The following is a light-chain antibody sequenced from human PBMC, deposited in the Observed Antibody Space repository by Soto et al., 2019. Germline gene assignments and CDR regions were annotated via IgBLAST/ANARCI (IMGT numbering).Light chain of an antibody. Sequence: GDTVTITGRANQSISEFLAWYQQKPGKAPRLLIYDAFGLESGVPSRFGGSGSGTEFTLTINSLQPDDLATYYCQQYNTYPWTFGQGTKVDIK. CDR3: QQYNTYPWT. J-gene: IGKJ1*01. CDR1: QSISEF. CDR2: DAF. V-gene: IGKV1-5*01.